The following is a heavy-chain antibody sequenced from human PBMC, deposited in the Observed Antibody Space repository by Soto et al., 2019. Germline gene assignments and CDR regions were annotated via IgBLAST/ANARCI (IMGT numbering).Heavy chain of an antibody. CDR1: GGSISSGDYY. Sequence: QVQLQESGPGLVKPSQTLSLTCTVSGGSISSGDYYWSWIRQPPGKGLEWIGYIYYSGSTYYNPSLKGQVTIPVDTSKNQFSLKLSSVTAADTAVYYCARDRRTLYYYDSSGPWNYFGHWGQGTLVTGSS. CDR3: ARDRRTLYYYDSSGPWNYFGH. J-gene: IGHJ4*02. CDR2: IYYSGST. V-gene: IGHV4-30-4*01. D-gene: IGHD3-22*01.